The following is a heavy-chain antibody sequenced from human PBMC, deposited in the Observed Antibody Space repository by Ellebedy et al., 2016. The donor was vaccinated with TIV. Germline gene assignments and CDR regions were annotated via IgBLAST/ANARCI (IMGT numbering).Heavy chain of an antibody. CDR3: ARGGEAGYSSGWYVFYYYYMDV. D-gene: IGHD6-19*01. V-gene: IGHV1-2*02. J-gene: IGHJ6*03. CDR1: GYTFTGYY. CDR2: INPNSGGT. Sequence: ASVKVSCXASGYTFTGYYMHWVRQAPGQGLEWMGWINPNSGGTNYAQKFQGRVTMTRDTSISTAYMELSRLRSDDTAVYYCARGGEAGYSSGWYVFYYYYMDVWGKGTTVTVSS.